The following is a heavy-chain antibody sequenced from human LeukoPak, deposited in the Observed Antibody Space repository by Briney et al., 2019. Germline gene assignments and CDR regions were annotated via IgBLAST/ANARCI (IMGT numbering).Heavy chain of an antibody. Sequence: ASVKVSCKASGYTFTGYYMHWMRQAPGQGLEWMGWINPNSGGTNYAQKFQGRVTMTRDTSISTAYMELSRLRSDDTAVYYCARDLVVGATLFYFDYWGQGTLVTVSS. CDR2: INPNSGGT. V-gene: IGHV1-2*02. J-gene: IGHJ4*02. CDR3: ARDLVVGATLFYFDY. D-gene: IGHD1-26*01. CDR1: GYTFTGYY.